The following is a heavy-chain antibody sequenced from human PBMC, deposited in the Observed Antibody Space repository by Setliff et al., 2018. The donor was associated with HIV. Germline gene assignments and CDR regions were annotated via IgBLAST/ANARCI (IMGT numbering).Heavy chain of an antibody. J-gene: IGHJ4*03. D-gene: IGHD2-21*01. CDR2: ISSSGTTT. CDR1: GFTFSDYY. V-gene: IGHV3-11*04. Sequence: GGSLRLSCAGSGSGGSGFTFSDYYMSWVRQAPGKGLEWLSYISSSGTTTYYADSVKGRFTISRDNAKNSVLLQMNSLRVEDTAVYYCARGQFRLRPDSLDLWGQGTLVTVSS. CDR3: ARGQFRLRPDSLDL.